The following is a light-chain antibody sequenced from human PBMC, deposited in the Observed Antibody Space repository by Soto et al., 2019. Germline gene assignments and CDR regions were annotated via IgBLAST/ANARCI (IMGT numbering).Light chain of an antibody. Sequence: EIVMTQSPATLSVSPGERATLSCRASQSVSSNLAWYQQKPGQAPRLLIYGASTRATGIPARFSGSGSGTEFTLTISSLQSEDVAVSYCQQYNNWSTFGQGTKVEIK. CDR1: QSVSSN. CDR2: GAS. J-gene: IGKJ1*01. CDR3: QQYNNWST. V-gene: IGKV3-15*01.